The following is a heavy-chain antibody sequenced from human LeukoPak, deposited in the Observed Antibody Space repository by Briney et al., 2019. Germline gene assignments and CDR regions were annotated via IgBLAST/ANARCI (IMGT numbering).Heavy chain of an antibody. D-gene: IGHD4-17*01. CDR3: ATDYGDYGYFDY. V-gene: IGHV1-69*01. Sequence: GASVKVSCKASGGTFSSYAISWVRQAPGQGLEWMGGIIPIFGTANYAQKFQGRVTITADESTSTAYMELSSLRSEDTAVYYCATDYGDYGYFDYWGQGTLVTVSS. CDR2: IIPIFGTA. J-gene: IGHJ4*02. CDR1: GGTFSSYA.